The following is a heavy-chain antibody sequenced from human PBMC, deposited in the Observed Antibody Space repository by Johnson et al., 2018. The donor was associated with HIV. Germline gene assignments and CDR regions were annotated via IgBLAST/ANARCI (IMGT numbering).Heavy chain of an antibody. CDR1: GFTFRNYA. D-gene: IGHD2-21*02. V-gene: IGHV3-7*01. CDR3: VRDDYAFHI. J-gene: IGHJ3*02. Sequence: VQLVESGGGVVQPGRSLRLSCAASGFTFRNYAMYWVRQAPGKGLEWVANIKQDGSEKYYVDSVKGRFTISRDNAKNSLYLQMNSLRADDTAVYYCVRDDYAFHIWGQGTVVTVSS. CDR2: IKQDGSEK.